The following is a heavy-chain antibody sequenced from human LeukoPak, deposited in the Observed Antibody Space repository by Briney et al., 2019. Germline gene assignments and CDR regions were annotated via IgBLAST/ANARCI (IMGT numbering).Heavy chain of an antibody. CDR2: INPNSGGT. CDR1: GYTFTSYY. J-gene: IGHJ3*02. D-gene: IGHD3-22*01. V-gene: IGHV1-2*02. CDR3: ARSITMIVVVTANDAFDI. Sequence: ASVKVSCKASGYTFTSYYMRWVRQAPGQGLEWMGWINPNSGGTNYAQKFQGRVTMTRDTSISTAYMELSRLRSDDTAVYYCARSITMIVVVTANDAFDIWGQGTMVTVSS.